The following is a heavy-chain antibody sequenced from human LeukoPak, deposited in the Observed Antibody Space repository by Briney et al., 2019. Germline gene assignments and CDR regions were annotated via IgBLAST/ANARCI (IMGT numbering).Heavy chain of an antibody. CDR3: ARIGDSSGYSFDY. D-gene: IGHD3-22*01. J-gene: IGHJ4*02. Sequence: GGSLRLSCAASGFTFSSYWMSWVRQAPGKGLEWVANIRQDGSEKYYVDSVKGRFTISRDNAKNSLYLQMNSLRAEDTAVYYCARIGDSSGYSFDYWGQGTLVTVSS. V-gene: IGHV3-7*01. CDR2: IRQDGSEK. CDR1: GFTFSSYW.